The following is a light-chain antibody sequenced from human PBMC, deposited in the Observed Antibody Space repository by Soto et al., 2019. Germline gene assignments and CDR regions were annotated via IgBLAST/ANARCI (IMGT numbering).Light chain of an antibody. Sequence: DIQMTQSPSILSASVGDRVTLTCRASQTISTWLAWYQQKPGKAPKLLIYGASSLQTGVPSRFSGSGSGTEFTLTISSLQPDDFATYYCQQYNSYSYTFGQGTKLEIK. CDR2: GAS. CDR1: QTISTW. J-gene: IGKJ2*01. CDR3: QQYNSYSYT. V-gene: IGKV1-5*01.